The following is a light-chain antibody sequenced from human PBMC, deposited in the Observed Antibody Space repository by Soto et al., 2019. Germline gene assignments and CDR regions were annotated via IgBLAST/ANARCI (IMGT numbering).Light chain of an antibody. V-gene: IGKV1-9*01. CDR2: VAS. CDR1: QGISSY. J-gene: IGKJ2*01. Sequence: DIPLTQSPSFLSASVGDRVTITCRASQGISSYLAWFQQKPGKAPNLLIYVASTLQSGVPSRFSGSGSGTKFTLTISSLQPEDFATYYCQQLNSYPITFGQGTKLEIK. CDR3: QQLNSYPIT.